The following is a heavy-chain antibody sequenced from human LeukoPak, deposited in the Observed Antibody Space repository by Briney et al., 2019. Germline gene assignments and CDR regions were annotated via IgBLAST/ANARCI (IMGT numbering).Heavy chain of an antibody. D-gene: IGHD2-15*01. Sequence: SETLSLTCTVSGGSISSSSYYWGWIRQPPGKGLEWIGSIYHSGSTYYNPSLKSRVTISVDTSKNQFSLKLSSVTAADTAVYYCAGEDIVVVVAATNNWFDPWGQGTLVTVSS. CDR2: IYHSGST. V-gene: IGHV4-39*02. CDR3: AGEDIVVVVAATNNWFDP. J-gene: IGHJ5*02. CDR1: GGSISSSSYY.